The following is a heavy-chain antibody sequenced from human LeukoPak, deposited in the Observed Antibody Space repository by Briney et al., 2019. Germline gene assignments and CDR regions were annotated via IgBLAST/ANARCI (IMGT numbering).Heavy chain of an antibody. CDR3: ARRADNYGFDY. V-gene: IGHV5-51*01. J-gene: IGHJ4*02. CDR2: IYPGDSDT. Sequence: GESLKISCKGSGYRFTSYWIGWVRQMPGKGLEWMGIIYPGDSDTRYSPSFQGQVTISADKSITTAYLQWSSLKASDTAMYYCARRADNYGFDYWGQGTLVTVSS. D-gene: IGHD3-10*01. CDR1: GYRFTSYW.